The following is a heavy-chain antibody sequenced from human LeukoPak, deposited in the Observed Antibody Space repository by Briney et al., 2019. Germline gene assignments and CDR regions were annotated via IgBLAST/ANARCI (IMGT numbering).Heavy chain of an antibody. D-gene: IGHD2-2*01. V-gene: IGHV4-38-2*01. CDR1: GYSISSGYY. CDR3: ARPQGATAMVASDI. J-gene: IGHJ3*02. CDR2: IYHSGST. Sequence: PSETLSLTCAVSGYSISSGYYWGWIRQPPGRGLEWIGSIYHSGSTFYNPSLKSRVTISADTSKNQFSLTLSSVTAADTAVYYCARPQGATAMVASDIWGQGTMVTVSS.